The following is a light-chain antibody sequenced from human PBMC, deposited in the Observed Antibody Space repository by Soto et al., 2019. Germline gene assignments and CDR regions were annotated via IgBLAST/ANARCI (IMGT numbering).Light chain of an antibody. CDR2: AAS. CDR3: QQHNTYPVT. CDR1: QDVSRY. Sequence: IQMTQSPSSLSASVGDSVTITCRASQDVSRYLAWYQQKPGRAPILLIFAASTLQSGVPARFSGSGFGTDFTLSITSLQPEDFATYYCQQHNTYPVTFGRGTKVENK. J-gene: IGKJ4*01. V-gene: IGKV1-9*01.